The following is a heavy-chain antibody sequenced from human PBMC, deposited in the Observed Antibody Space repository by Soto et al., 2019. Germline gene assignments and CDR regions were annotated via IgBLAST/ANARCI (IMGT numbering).Heavy chain of an antibody. D-gene: IGHD6-13*01. CDR1: GGSISSYY. CDR2: IYYSGST. Sequence: SETLSLTCTVSGGSISSYYWSWIRQPPGKGLEWIGYIYYSGSTNYNPSLKSRVTISVDTSKNQFSLKLSSVTAADTAVYYCARYGPIAAAGTVFDYWGQGTLVTVSS. V-gene: IGHV4-59*08. CDR3: ARYGPIAAAGTVFDY. J-gene: IGHJ4*02.